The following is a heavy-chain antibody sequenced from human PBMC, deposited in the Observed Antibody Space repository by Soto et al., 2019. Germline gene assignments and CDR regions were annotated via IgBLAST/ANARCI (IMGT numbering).Heavy chain of an antibody. CDR1: GFTFSSYA. D-gene: IGHD6-6*01. V-gene: IGHV3-30-3*01. Sequence: QVQLVESGGGVVQPGRSLRLSCAASGFTFSSYAMHWVRQAPGKGLEWVAVISYDGSNKYYADSVKGRFTISRDNSKNTLYLQMNSLSAEDTAVYYCAIACIAARPKYYYGMDVWGQGTTVTVSS. CDR3: AIACIAARPKYYYGMDV. J-gene: IGHJ6*02. CDR2: ISYDGSNK.